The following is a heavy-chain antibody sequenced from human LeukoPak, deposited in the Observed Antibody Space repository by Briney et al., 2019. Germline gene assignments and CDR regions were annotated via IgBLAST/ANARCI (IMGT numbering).Heavy chain of an antibody. Sequence: SVKVSCEASGGTFNSYAINWLRQAPGQGLEWMGGIIPIFGTANYAQKFQGRVTITADESTTTAYMELSSLRSEDTAVYYCARDPGESSGWYYFDSWGQGTLVTVSS. CDR2: IIPIFGTA. V-gene: IGHV1-69*01. CDR1: GGTFNSYA. CDR3: ARDPGESSGWYYFDS. J-gene: IGHJ4*02. D-gene: IGHD6-19*01.